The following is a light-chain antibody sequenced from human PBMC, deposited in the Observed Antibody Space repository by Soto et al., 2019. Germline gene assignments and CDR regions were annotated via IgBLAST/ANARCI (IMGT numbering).Light chain of an antibody. CDR1: SSDVGNYNL. V-gene: IGLV2-23*02. Sequence: QSALTQPASVSGSPGQSITISCTGTSSDVGNYNLVSWYQLHPGKAPKLMIYVVTKRPSGISNRFSGSKSGNTASLTISGLQAEDEADYYCCSYAGSSTVVFGGGTKLTVL. CDR3: CSYAGSSTVV. J-gene: IGLJ2*01. CDR2: VVT.